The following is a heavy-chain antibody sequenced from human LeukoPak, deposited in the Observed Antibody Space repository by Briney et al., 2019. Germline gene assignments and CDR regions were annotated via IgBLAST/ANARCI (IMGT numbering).Heavy chain of an antibody. CDR2: IYYSGST. D-gene: IGHD3-22*01. CDR1: GYSISSGYY. CDR3: ARVAYYYDSSGYYPSYYYYYYMDV. V-gene: IGHV4-61*01. Sequence: SETLSLTCTVSGYSISSGYYWSWIRQPPGKGLEWIGYIYYSGSTNYNPSLKSRVTISVDTSKNQFSLKLSSVTAADTAVYYCARVAYYYDSSGYYPSYYYYYYMDVWGKGTTVTVSS. J-gene: IGHJ6*03.